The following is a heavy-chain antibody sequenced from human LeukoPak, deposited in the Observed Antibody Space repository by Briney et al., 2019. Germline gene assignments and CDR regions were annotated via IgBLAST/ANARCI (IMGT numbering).Heavy chain of an antibody. CDR2: IKQDGSEK. Sequence: GGSLRLSCAASGFTFSSCWMSWVRQAPGKGLEWVANIKQDGSEKYYVDSVKGRFTISRDNAKNSLYLQMNSLRAEDTAVYYCARYRGYSSSWYTSAGYYYYMDVWGKGTTVTVS. J-gene: IGHJ6*03. CDR1: GFTFSSCW. V-gene: IGHV3-7*01. CDR3: ARYRGYSSSWYTSAGYYYYMDV. D-gene: IGHD6-13*01.